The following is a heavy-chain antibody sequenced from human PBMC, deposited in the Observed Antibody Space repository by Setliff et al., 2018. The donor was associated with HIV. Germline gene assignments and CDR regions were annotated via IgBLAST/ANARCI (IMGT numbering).Heavy chain of an antibody. CDR3: ARHTIDISLLVVHDPGPFDV. CDR2: IYPQDADT. V-gene: IGHV5-51*01. CDR1: GYSFSNHW. J-gene: IGHJ3*01. Sequence: GESLKISCTGSGYSFSNHWIGWVRQMPGRGLEWVGIIYPQDADTRYSTSFEGHVTISADTSRYTADLQWSALKASDTAMYYCARHTIDISLLVVHDPGPFDVWGRGTLVTVSS. D-gene: IGHD3-10*01.